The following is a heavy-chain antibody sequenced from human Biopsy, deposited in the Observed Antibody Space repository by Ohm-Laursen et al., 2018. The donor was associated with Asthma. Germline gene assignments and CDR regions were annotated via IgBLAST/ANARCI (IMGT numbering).Heavy chain of an antibody. CDR1: GFTFSNYG. CDR3: ARERAGVLGSYNGMDV. CDR2: VTYDGISQ. Sequence: SLRVSFADSGFTFSNYGMHWVRQVAGKGLDWVAVVTYDGISQYYAESVKGGFTISRDNSRNTLNLQMNSVRPDDTAVYFCARERAGVLGSYNGMDVWGPGTTVSVSS. J-gene: IGHJ6*02. V-gene: IGHV3-30*03. D-gene: IGHD2-8*01.